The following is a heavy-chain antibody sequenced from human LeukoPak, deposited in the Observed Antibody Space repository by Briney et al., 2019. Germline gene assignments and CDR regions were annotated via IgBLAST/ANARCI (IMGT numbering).Heavy chain of an antibody. J-gene: IGHJ6*03. CDR2: MNPNSGNT. D-gene: IGHD3-22*01. CDR1: GYTFTSYD. V-gene: IGHV1-8*01. Sequence: ASVKVSCKASGYTFTSYDINWVRQATGQGLEWMGWMNPNSGNTGYAQKFQGRVTMTRDTSTSTVYMELSSLRSEDTAVYYCARNYYDSSGYPGLGYYYYMDVWGKGTTVTISS. CDR3: ARNYYDSSGYPGLGYYYYMDV.